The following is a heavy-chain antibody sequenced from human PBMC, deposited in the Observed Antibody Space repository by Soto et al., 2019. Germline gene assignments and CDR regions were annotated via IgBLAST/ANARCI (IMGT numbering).Heavy chain of an antibody. J-gene: IGHJ4*02. Sequence: SVSGTWMGCGSSVARDYIQGVGLAPRQRLEWMGRIIPFLDTRNYAQKFQGRVTITADKSTGTAYMELNSLRSEDTAVYYCLRDSPNGSTCSGYDGFDYWGQGTLVTVSS. V-gene: IGHV1-69*08. D-gene: IGHD5-12*01. CDR3: LRDSPNGSTCSGYDGFDY. CDR2: IIPFLDTR. CDR1: GSSVARDY.